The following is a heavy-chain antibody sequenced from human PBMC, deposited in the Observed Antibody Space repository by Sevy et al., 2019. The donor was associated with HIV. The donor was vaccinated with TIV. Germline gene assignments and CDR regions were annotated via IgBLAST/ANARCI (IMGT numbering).Heavy chain of an antibody. D-gene: IGHD6-19*01. CDR3: ARQRGGWYEYDASDV. CDR2: IYYGGST. CDR1: DVSISSSTNY. V-gene: IGHV4-39*01. Sequence: SETLSLTCTVSDVSISSSTNYWGWIRHPPGKGLDWIGSIYYGGSTYYNPSLKSRVTVSADTSTNQFSLKLTSVTVADTAVYYCARQRGGWYEYDASDVWGQGTMVTVSS. J-gene: IGHJ3*01.